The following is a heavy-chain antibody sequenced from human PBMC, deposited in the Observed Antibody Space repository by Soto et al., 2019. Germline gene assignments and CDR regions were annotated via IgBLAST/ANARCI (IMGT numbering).Heavy chain of an antibody. CDR2: IIPMSGTA. V-gene: IGHV1-69*01. CDR1: GGSLSTYK. D-gene: IGHD3-22*01. Sequence: QLQLVQSGAEVKRPGSSVKVSCRASGGSLSTYKISWVRQAPGQGLQWLGAIIPMSGTATYAQKFQARVTFSADESMTTAYMDLGGLRSEDTAVYYCARDLHYYDNSYEVRVAFDICGQGTMVTVSS. CDR3: ARDLHYYDNSYEVRVAFDI. J-gene: IGHJ3*02.